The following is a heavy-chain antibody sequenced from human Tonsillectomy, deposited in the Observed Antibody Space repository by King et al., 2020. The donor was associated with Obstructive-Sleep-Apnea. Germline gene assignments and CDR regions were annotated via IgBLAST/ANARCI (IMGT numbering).Heavy chain of an antibody. CDR1: GYTLTELS. V-gene: IGHV1-24*01. J-gene: IGHJ4*02. CDR3: ATHPKTYYDILTGYYNVRYFDY. Sequence: QLVQSGAEVKKPGASVKVSCKVSGYTLTELSMHWVRQAPGKGLEWMGGFDPEDGETIYAQKFQGRVTMTEDTATDTAYMELSSLRSEDTAVYYCATHPKTYYDILTGYYNVRYFDYWGQGTLVTVSS. CDR2: FDPEDGET. D-gene: IGHD3-9*01.